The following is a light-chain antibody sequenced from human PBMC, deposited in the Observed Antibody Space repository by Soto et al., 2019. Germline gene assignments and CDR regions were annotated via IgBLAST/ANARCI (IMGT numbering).Light chain of an antibody. CDR3: QQYINWGLT. Sequence: EIVMTQSPATLSVSPGERATLSCRASQSVSSNLAWYQQKPGQAPRLLIYGASTRATGIPARFSGSGSGTEFTLTISSLQSEDFAVYYCQQYINWGLTFGGGTKVEIK. J-gene: IGKJ4*01. CDR1: QSVSSN. V-gene: IGKV3-15*01. CDR2: GAS.